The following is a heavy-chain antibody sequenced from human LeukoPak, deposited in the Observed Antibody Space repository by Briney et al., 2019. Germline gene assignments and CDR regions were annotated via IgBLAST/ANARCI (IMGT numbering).Heavy chain of an antibody. D-gene: IGHD5-12*01. CDR2: IKNDGSEK. CDR3: TRDSGLTGYDLLDY. V-gene: IGHV3-7*01. J-gene: IGHJ4*02. CDR1: GFPFSTYW. Sequence: SGGSLRLSCAASGFPFSTYWITWVRQAPGKGLEWVANIKNDGSEKYYVDSVKGRSTISRDNAENSLFLQMNSLRVEDTAIYYCTRDSGLTGYDLLDYWGQGTLVTVSS.